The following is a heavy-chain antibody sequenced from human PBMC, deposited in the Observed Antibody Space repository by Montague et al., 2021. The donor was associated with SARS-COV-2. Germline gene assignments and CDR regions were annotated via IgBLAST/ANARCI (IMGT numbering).Heavy chain of an antibody. CDR1: GGSISRYY. CDR2: IEYSGST. V-gene: IGHV4-59*13. D-gene: IGHD2-15*01. CDR3: ARRIVTYYWYFDL. J-gene: IGHJ2*01. Sequence: SETLSLTCTVSGGSISRYYWSWIRQSPGKGLEWIGYIEYSGSTNYSPSLKSRVSISVDTSKNQFSLKLMSVTAAETAIYFCARRIVTYYWYFDLWGRGTLVTVSS.